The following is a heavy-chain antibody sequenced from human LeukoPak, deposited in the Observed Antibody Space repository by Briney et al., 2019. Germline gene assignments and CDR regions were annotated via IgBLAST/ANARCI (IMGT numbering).Heavy chain of an antibody. J-gene: IGHJ6*02. Sequence: ASVKVSCKASGGTFSSYAISWVRQAPGQGLEWMGRIIPILGIANYAQKFQGRVTITADKSTSTAYMELSSLRSEDTAVYYCARDVAAGAFYYYYGMDVWGQGTTVTVSS. D-gene: IGHD6-13*01. CDR1: GGTFSSYA. CDR2: IIPILGIA. CDR3: ARDVAAGAFYYYYGMDV. V-gene: IGHV1-69*04.